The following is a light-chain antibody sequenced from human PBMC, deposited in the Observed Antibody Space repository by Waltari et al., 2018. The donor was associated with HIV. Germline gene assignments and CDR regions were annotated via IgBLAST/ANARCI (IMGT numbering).Light chain of an antibody. CDR2: KAS. V-gene: IGKV1-5*03. CDR3: QQYNSYSWT. CDR1: QSISSW. J-gene: IGKJ1*01. Sequence: DIQMTQSPSTLSAYVGHRVTITCRASQSISSWLAWYQQKPGKAPKLLIYKASTLESGVPSRFSGSGSGTEFTLTISSLQPDDFATYYCQQYNSYSWTFGQGTKVEI.